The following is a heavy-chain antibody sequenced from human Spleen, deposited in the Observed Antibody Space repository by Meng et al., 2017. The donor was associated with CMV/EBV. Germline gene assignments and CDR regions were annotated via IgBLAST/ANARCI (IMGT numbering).Heavy chain of an antibody. CDR1: SDW. CDR2: SLHSERT. V-gene: IGHV4-4*02. D-gene: IGHD3-3*01. Sequence: SDWWRWVRQPPGKAAAWSGQSLHSERTKYNPSLNSRLTLSVDKSKNQFSLMLRSVTAADTAVYYCARGPTLRGQYYDFRTPGAWFHPWGQGTLVTVSS. J-gene: IGHJ5*02. CDR3: ARGPTLRGQYYDFRTPGAWFHP.